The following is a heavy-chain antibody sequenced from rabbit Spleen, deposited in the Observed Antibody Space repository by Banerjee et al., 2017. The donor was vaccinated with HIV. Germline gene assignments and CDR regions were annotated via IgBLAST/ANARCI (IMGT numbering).Heavy chain of an antibody. CDR3: ARDNGSGDYIDVYFDL. CDR1: GFTLSSGYW. D-gene: IGHD1-1*01. J-gene: IGHJ4*01. Sequence: QSLEESGGDLVKPGASLTLTCTASGFTLSSGYWICWVRQAPGKGLEWIACIYVGSSANTYYASWAKGRFTISKTSSTTVTLQMTSLTAADTATYFCARDNGSGDYIDVYFDLWGPGTLVTVS. V-gene: IGHV1S40*01. CDR2: IYVGSSANT.